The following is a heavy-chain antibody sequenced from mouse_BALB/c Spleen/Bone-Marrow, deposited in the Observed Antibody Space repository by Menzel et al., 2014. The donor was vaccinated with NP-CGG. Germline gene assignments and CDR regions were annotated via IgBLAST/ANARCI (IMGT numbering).Heavy chain of an antibody. J-gene: IGHJ2*01. Sequence: VQLKQSGGGLVQPGGSRKLSCAASGFTFGGFGMHWVRQAPERGLEWVAYISSGSSTIFYADTVKGRFTISRDNPKNTLFLQMTSLRSEDTAMYYCTRGGNWEDFDYWGQGTTLTVSS. V-gene: IGHV5-17*02. CDR2: ISSGSSTI. CDR3: TRGGNWEDFDY. CDR1: GFTFGGFG. D-gene: IGHD4-1*01.